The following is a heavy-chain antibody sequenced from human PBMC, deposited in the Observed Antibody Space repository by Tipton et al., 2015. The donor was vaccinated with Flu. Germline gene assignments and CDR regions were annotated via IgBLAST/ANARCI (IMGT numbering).Heavy chain of an antibody. D-gene: IGHD3-3*01. CDR3: ASLQLAPHWDTTIYYFDY. CDR1: GGSISSGSHY. J-gene: IGHJ4*02. Sequence: TLSLTCTVSGGSISSGSHYWGWVRQPPGKGLEWIGNMYYSGSTYYNPSLKSRVTISVDTSKNQFSLKLNSVTAADTAVYYCASLQLAPHWDTTIYYFDYWGQGTLVTVSS. V-gene: IGHV4-39*07. CDR2: MYYSGST.